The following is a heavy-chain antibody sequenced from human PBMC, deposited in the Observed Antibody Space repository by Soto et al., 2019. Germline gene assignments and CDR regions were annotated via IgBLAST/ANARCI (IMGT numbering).Heavy chain of an antibody. CDR1: GYTLTELS. CDR3: ATDSGSESDAFDI. D-gene: IGHD1-1*01. CDR2: FDPEDGET. Sequence: ASVKDSRKVSGYTLTELSMHWVRQAPGKGLEWMGGFDPEDGETIYAQKFQGRVTMTEDTSTDTAYMELSSLRSEDTAVYYCATDSGSESDAFDIWGQGTMVTVSS. V-gene: IGHV1-24*01. J-gene: IGHJ3*02.